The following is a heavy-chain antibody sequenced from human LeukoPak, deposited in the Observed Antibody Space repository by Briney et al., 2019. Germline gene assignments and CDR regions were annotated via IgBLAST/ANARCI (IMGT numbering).Heavy chain of an antibody. CDR2: IYPSDSDT. V-gene: IGHV5-51*01. Sequence: PGESLKISCKGFGYTFATYWIGWVRQMPGKGPEWMGTIYPSDSDTRYSPSFQGHVTISADKSITTAYLQWSSLKASDSAMYYCTRTPRLVAHAFYFVQWGRGTLVTVSS. D-gene: IGHD3-10*02. CDR3: TRTPRLVAHAFYFVQ. J-gene: IGHJ4*02. CDR1: GYTFATYW.